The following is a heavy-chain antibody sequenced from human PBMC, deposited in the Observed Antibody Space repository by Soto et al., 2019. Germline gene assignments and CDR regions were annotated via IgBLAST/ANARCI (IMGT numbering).Heavy chain of an antibody. V-gene: IGHV4-34*01. CDR2: INHSGST. CDR1: GWSFSGYY. J-gene: IGHJ3*02. Sequence: PSETLSLTCAFYGWSFSGYYWSLIRQPPGKGLEWIGEINHSGSTNYNPSLKSRVTISLDTSKNQFSLKLSSVTAADTAVYYCARTKVSATHAFDIWGQGTMVTV. D-gene: IGHD2-15*01. CDR3: ARTKVSATHAFDI.